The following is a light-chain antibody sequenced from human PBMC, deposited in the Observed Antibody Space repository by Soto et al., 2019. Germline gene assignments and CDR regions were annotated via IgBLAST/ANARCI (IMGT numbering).Light chain of an antibody. CDR1: QSVSSY. J-gene: IGKJ1*01. CDR2: DAS. CDR3: QQRSNWPPT. V-gene: IGKV3-11*01. Sequence: EIVLTPSPATPSLSPGGRATLSCRASQSVSSYLAWYQQKPGQAPRLLIYDASNRATGIPARFSGSGSGTDFTLTISSLEPEDFAVYYCQQRSNWPPTFGQGTKVDIK.